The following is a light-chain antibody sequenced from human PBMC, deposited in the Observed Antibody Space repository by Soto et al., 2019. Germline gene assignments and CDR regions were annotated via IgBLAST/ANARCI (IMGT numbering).Light chain of an antibody. CDR1: ASDVGGYNY. CDR2: AVS. Sequence: QSVLTQPASVSGSPGQSITISCTGTASDVGGYNYVSWYQQHPGKAPKLMIHAVSNRPSGISNRFSGSKSGNTASLTISGLQPEDEADYYCSSYTTSSTVVFGTGTKVTVL. J-gene: IGLJ1*01. CDR3: SSYTTSSTVV. V-gene: IGLV2-14*01.